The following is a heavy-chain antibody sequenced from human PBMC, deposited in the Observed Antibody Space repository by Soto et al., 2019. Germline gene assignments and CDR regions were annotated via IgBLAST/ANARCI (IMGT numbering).Heavy chain of an antibody. CDR3: ARDILLGNSGSYPDAIDA. CDR2: ISWNNGNI. D-gene: IGHD1-26*01. J-gene: IGHJ3*01. CDR1: VFTFGRQA. Sequence: EVQLVDSGGGLAQPCTSLRLACAASVFTFGRQAMHWFRRDPDKGLECVSGISWNNGNIAYADSVNGRFTISRDNAKNSLYVQNERLRTEDTSLFYCARDILLGNSGSYPDAIDAFGQGIMGTVSP. V-gene: IGHV3-9*01.